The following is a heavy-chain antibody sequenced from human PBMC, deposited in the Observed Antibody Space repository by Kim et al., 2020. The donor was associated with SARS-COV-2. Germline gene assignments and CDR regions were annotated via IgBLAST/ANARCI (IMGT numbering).Heavy chain of an antibody. CDR3: ARLSGSYGRQGFDY. CDR2: IYYSGST. J-gene: IGHJ4*02. CDR1: GGSISSSSYY. V-gene: IGHV4-39*01. Sequence: SETLSLTCTVSGGSISSSSYYWGWIRQPPGKGLEWIANIYYSGSTYYNPSLKSRVTISVDTSKNQFSLKLSSVTAADTAVYYCARLSGSYGRQGFDYWGQGTLVTVSS. D-gene: IGHD1-26*01.